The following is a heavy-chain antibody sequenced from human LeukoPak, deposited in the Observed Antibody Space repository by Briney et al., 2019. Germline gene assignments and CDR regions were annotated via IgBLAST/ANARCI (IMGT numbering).Heavy chain of an antibody. D-gene: IGHD3-3*01. CDR2: ISSSSSTT. J-gene: IGHJ4*02. CDR1: GFTFSSYS. CDR3: AKDHYDFWSGEETLRIDY. Sequence: GGSLRLSCAASGFTFSSYSMNWVRQAPGKGLEWVSYISSSSSTTYYADSVKGRFTISRDNSKNTLYLQMNSLRAEDTAVYYCAKDHYDFWSGEETLRIDYWGQGTLVTVSS. V-gene: IGHV3-48*01.